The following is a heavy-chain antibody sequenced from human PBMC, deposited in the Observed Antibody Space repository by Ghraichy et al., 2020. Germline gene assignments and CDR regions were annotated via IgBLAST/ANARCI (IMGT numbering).Heavy chain of an antibody. Sequence: GESLNISCAASGFTFSSYAMSWVRQAPGKGLEWVSAISGSGDGTYYADSVKGRFTISRDNSKNTLYLQMNSLRAEDTAVYYCAKDLAVDNYWGQGTLVTVSS. J-gene: IGHJ4*02. CDR2: ISGSGDGT. V-gene: IGHV3-23*01. D-gene: IGHD2-15*01. CDR3: AKDLAVDNY. CDR1: GFTFSSYA.